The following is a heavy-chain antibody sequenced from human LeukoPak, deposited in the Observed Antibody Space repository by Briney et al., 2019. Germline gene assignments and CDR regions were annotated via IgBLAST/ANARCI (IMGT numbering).Heavy chain of an antibody. Sequence: GGSLRLSCAASGLDFSNYEMNWFRQAPGKGLEWASSITSSESATYYADSVKGRFTISRDNAKNSLYLQMNSLRGEDTAFYYCATDKGFWGQGTLVTVSS. CDR1: GLDFSNYE. V-gene: IGHV3-48*03. D-gene: IGHD2-15*01. J-gene: IGHJ4*02. CDR3: ATDKGF. CDR2: ITSSESAT.